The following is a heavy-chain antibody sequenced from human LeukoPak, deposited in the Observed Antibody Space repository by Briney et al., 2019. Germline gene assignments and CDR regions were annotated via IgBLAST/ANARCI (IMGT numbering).Heavy chain of an antibody. CDR1: GFTFSSYW. Sequence: GGSLRLSCAASGFTFSSYWMYWVRQAPGKGLVWVSRINSDGSSTTCAESVKGRFTISRDNAKNTLYLQMNSLRAEDTAVYYCAKRSGFGELSDPYYYYGMDVWGQGTTVTVSS. V-gene: IGHV3-74*01. CDR3: AKRSGFGELSDPYYYYGMDV. J-gene: IGHJ6*02. D-gene: IGHD3-10*01. CDR2: INSDGSST.